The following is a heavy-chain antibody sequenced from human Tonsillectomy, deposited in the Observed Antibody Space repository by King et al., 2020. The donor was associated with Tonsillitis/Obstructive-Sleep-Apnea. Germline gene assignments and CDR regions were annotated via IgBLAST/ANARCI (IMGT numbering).Heavy chain of an antibody. J-gene: IGHJ6*03. CDR1: GFSFSAYA. CDR3: ARPSYGSGVYYYFYMDV. D-gene: IGHD3-10*01. CDR2: ISGDGGYI. Sequence: VQLVESGGGLVKPGGSLRLSCAASGFSFSAYAMTWVRRAPGKGLEWVSSISGDGGYIYYADSVRGRFTISRDNATNSLYLQMDSLRAEDTAVYYCARPSYGSGVYYYFYMDVWGKGTTVAVS. V-gene: IGHV3-21*01.